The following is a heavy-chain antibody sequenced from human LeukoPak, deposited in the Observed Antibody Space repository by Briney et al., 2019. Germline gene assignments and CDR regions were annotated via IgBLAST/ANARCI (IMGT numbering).Heavy chain of an antibody. CDR1: GGSISSYY. J-gene: IGHJ4*02. CDR3: ARPESEYYYDSSGYDY. CDR2: IYYSGST. D-gene: IGHD3-22*01. V-gene: IGHV4-59*01. Sequence: SETLSLTCTVSGGSISSYYWSWIRQPPGKGLEWIGYIYYSGSTNYNPSLKSRVTISVDTSKNQFSLKLSSVTAADTAVYYCARPESEYYYDSSGYDYWGQGTLVTVSS.